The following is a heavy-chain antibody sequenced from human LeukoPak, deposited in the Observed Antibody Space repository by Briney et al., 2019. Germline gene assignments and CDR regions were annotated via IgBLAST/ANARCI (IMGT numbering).Heavy chain of an antibody. J-gene: IGHJ4*02. CDR3: ARPIGYSSGWYRPPFDY. Sequence: PSETLSLTCAVSGGSISRSNWWSWVRQSPGKGLEWIGEIYDNGSTNYNPSLKSRVTISVDTSKNQFSLKLSSVTAADTAVYYCARPIGYSSGWYRPPFDYWGQGTLVTVSS. V-gene: IGHV4-4*02. CDR1: GGSISRSNW. CDR2: IYDNGST. D-gene: IGHD6-19*01.